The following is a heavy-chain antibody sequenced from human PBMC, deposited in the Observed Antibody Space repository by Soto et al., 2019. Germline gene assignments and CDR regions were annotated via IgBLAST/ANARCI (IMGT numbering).Heavy chain of an antibody. CDR2: ISSSSSYI. Sequence: PGGSLRLSCAASGFTFSSYSMNWVRQAPGKGLEWVSSISSSSSYIYYADSVKGRFTISRDNAKNSLYLQMNSLRAEDTAVYYCARGTPRYSSSWYFDMDVWGQGTTVTVSS. CDR3: ARGTPRYSSSWYFDMDV. D-gene: IGHD6-13*01. V-gene: IGHV3-21*03. J-gene: IGHJ6*02. CDR1: GFTFSSYS.